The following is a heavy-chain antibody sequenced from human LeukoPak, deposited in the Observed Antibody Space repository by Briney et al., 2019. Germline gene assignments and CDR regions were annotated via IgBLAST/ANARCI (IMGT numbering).Heavy chain of an antibody. V-gene: IGHV3-23*01. D-gene: IGHD3-22*01. Sequence: HPGGSLRLSCAASGFTFTSYAMTWVRQAPGKGLEWVSTISGSGGTTYYADSVKGRFTISRHNSERSVYLQMNSLRAEDTAVYYCAKDRAYYDSGGYYYWGQGTLVTVSS. CDR2: ISGSGGTT. CDR1: GFTFTSYA. J-gene: IGHJ4*02. CDR3: AKDRAYYDSGGYYY.